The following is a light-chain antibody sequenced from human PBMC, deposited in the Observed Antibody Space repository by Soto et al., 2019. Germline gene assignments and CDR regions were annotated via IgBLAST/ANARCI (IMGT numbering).Light chain of an antibody. V-gene: IGKV3-20*01. Sequence: EIVLTQSPGTLSLSPGERATLFCKASQSVGIRSLAWYQQKPGQAPRLVISGASSRATGIPERFSGSGSGTDFTLTITRLEPEDFAVYYCQQYANSPLTFGGGTKVEV. CDR3: QQYANSPLT. J-gene: IGKJ4*01. CDR1: QSVGIRS. CDR2: GAS.